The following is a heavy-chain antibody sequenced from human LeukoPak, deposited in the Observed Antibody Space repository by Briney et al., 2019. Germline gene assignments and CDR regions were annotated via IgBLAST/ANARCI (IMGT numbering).Heavy chain of an antibody. Sequence: SVKVSCKASGYTFTGYYMHWVRQAPGQGLEWMGRIIPIFGIANYAQKFQGRVTITADKSTSTAYMELSSLRSEDTAVYYCARDHHYYDSSGYGYWGQGTLVTVSS. V-gene: IGHV1-69*04. J-gene: IGHJ4*02. CDR2: IIPIFGIA. CDR1: GYTFTGYY. CDR3: ARDHHYYDSSGYGY. D-gene: IGHD3-22*01.